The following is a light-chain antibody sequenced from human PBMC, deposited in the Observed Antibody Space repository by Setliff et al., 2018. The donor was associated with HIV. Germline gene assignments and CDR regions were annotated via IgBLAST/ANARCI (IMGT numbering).Light chain of an antibody. CDR1: SSNIGANFD. V-gene: IGLV1-40*01. CDR3: QSYDSSLSGSRV. J-gene: IGLJ3*02. Sequence: QSVLTQPPSVSGAPGQRVTISCTGSSSNIGANFDVHWYQQLPGTAPKLLIFGNSNRPSGVPDRFSGSKSGTSASLAITGLQAEDEADYYCQSYDSSLSGSRVFGGGTQLTV. CDR2: GNS.